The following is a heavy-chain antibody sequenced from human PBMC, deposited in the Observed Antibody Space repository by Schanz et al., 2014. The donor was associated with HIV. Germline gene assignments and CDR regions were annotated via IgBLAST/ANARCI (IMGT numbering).Heavy chain of an antibody. V-gene: IGHV1-18*01. J-gene: IGHJ5*02. D-gene: IGHD2-2*01. CDR1: GYTFSRSA. CDR3: ARDLRVVPAASDNWFDP. Sequence: QVQLVQSGTEVAQPGASVKVSCKASGYTFSRSAISWVRQAPGQGLEWMGWISGKNGETNYAQNFQGRVTMTTDTSASTTYMELTSLRSDDTAMYYCARDLRVVPAASDNWFDPWGQGTLVTVSS. CDR2: ISGKNGET.